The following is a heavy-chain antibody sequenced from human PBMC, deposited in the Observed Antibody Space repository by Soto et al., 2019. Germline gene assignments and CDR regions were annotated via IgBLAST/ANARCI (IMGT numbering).Heavy chain of an antibody. J-gene: IGHJ6*02. D-gene: IGHD6-19*01. V-gene: IGHV1-18*01. Sequence: GASVKVSCKASGGTFSSYAISWVRQAPGQGLEWMGWISAYNGNTNYAQKLQGRVTMTTDTSTSTAYMELRSLRSDDTAVYYCARDDIPGRAVAIYGMDVWGQGTTVTVSS. CDR3: ARDDIPGRAVAIYGMDV. CDR1: GGTFSSYA. CDR2: ISAYNGNT.